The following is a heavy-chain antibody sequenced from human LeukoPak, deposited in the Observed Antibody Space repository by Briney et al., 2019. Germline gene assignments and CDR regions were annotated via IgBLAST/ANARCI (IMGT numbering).Heavy chain of an antibody. J-gene: IGHJ6*03. V-gene: IGHV3-21*01. CDR2: ISSSSSYI. D-gene: IGHD1-26*01. CDR3: ARGVSSGTYFLSRDYCYMDV. CDR1: GFTFSSYS. Sequence: PGGSLRLSCAASGFTFSSYSMNWVRQAPGKGLEWVSSISSSSSYIYYADSVKGRFTISRDNAKNSLYLQMNSLRAEDTAVYYCARGVSSGTYFLSRDYCYMDVWGKGTTVTNSS.